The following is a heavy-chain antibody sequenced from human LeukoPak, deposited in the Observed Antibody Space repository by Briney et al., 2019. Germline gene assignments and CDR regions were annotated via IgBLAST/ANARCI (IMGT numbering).Heavy chain of an antibody. V-gene: IGHV3-15*01. J-gene: IGHJ4*02. D-gene: IGHD3-10*01. CDR3: TTDMEEYYYGSGSYKRRLWDY. CDR2: IKSKTDGGTT. Sequence: GGSLRLSCAASGFTFSSYSMNWVRQAPGKGLEWVGRIKSKTDGGTTDYAAPVKGRFTISRDDSKNTLYLQMNSPKTEDTAVCYCTTDMEEYYYGSGSYKRRLWDYWGQGTLVTVSS. CDR1: GFTFSSYS.